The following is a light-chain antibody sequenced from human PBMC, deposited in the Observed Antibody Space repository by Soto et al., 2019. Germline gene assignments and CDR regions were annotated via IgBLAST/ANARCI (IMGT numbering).Light chain of an antibody. CDR2: DVN. V-gene: IGLV2-14*03. CDR3: SAYSTGSTPVL. Sequence: QSALTQPASVSGSPGQSITISCTGTSSDVGSTFNYVSWYQHHPGKAPRLIMSDVNHRPSGVSDRFSGSKSGNTASLTISGLQAEDEADYFRSAYSTGSTPVLFVGGTKLTVL. J-gene: IGLJ3*02. CDR1: SSDVGSTFNY.